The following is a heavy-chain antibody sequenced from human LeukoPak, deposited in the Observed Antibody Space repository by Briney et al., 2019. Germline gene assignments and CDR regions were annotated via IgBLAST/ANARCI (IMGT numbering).Heavy chain of an antibody. CDR2: ISSSSSTI. CDR1: GFTFSSYA. Sequence: GGSLRLSCAASGFTFSSYAMSWVRQAPGKGLEWVSYISSSSSTIYYADSVKGRFTISRDNAKNSLYLQMNSLRAEDTAVYYCAIVSSVAGINYWGQGTLVTVSS. J-gene: IGHJ4*02. V-gene: IGHV3-48*01. D-gene: IGHD6-19*01. CDR3: AIVSSVAGINY.